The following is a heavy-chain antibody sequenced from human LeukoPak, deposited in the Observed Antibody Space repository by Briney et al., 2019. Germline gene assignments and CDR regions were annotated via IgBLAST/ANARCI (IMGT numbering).Heavy chain of an antibody. CDR1: GYTFTSYD. CDR3: ARARDEYFDWLKDAFDI. D-gene: IGHD3-9*01. V-gene: IGHV1-8*01. J-gene: IGHJ3*02. CDR2: MNPNSGNT. Sequence: ASVKVSCKASGYTFTSYDINWVRQATGQGLEWMGWMNPNSGNTGYAQKFQGRVTMTRNTSISTAYMELSSPRSEDTAVYYCARARDEYFDWLKDAFDIWGQGTMVTVSS.